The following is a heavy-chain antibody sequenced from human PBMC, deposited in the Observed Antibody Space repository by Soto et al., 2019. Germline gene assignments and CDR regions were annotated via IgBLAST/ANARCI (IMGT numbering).Heavy chain of an antibody. D-gene: IGHD3-22*01. V-gene: IGHV1-69*13. CDR3: ADTKNYYDSSGYYSTVNWYFDL. J-gene: IGHJ2*01. CDR1: GGTFSSYA. Sequence: RASVKVSWKASGGTFSSYAISWVRQAPGQGLEWMGGIIPIFGTASYAQKFQGRVTITADESTSTAYMELSSLRSEDTAVYYCADTKNYYDSSGYYSTVNWYFDLWGRGTLVTVSS. CDR2: IIPIFGTA.